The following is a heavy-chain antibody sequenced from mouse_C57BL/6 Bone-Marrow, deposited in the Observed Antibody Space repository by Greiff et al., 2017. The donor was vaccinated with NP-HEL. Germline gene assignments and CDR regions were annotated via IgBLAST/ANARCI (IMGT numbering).Heavy chain of an antibody. D-gene: IGHD4-1*02. CDR1: GYTFTSYW. Sequence: QVQLQQPGAELVRPGSSVKLSCKASGYTFTSYWMDWVKQRPGQGLEWIGNIYPSDSETLYNQKFKDKATLTVDKSSSTAYMQLSSLTSEDSAVYYCARRGQLGPYFDYWGQGTTLTVSS. V-gene: IGHV1-61*01. CDR2: IYPSDSET. CDR3: ARRGQLGPYFDY. J-gene: IGHJ2*01.